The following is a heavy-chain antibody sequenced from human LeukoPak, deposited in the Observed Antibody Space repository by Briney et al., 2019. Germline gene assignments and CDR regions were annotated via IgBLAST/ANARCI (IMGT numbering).Heavy chain of an antibody. V-gene: IGHV4-4*09. D-gene: IGHD3-10*01. CDR3: ARDPSSFGGRFDP. J-gene: IGHJ5*02. Sequence: SETLSLTCAVSGGSISNYYWSWIRQPPGKGLEWIGYIHTSGTSNQNPSLKSRVTISVDTSKNQFSLKLSSVTAADTAVYYCARDPSSFGGRFDPWGQGTLVAVSS. CDR2: IHTSGTS. CDR1: GGSISNYY.